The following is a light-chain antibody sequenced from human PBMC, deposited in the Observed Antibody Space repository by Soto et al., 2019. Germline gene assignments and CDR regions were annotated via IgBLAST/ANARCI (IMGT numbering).Light chain of an antibody. CDR2: EVS. J-gene: IGLJ1*01. CDR3: SSYAGRDNGDV. Sequence: QSALTQPPSASGSPGQSVTSSCTGTSSDVGGYDYVSWYQHHPGRAPKLMIYEVSKRPSGVPDRFSGSKSGNTASLTVSGLQAEDEAEYSCSSYAGRDNGDVFGAGTKLTVL. V-gene: IGLV2-8*01. CDR1: SSDVGGYDY.